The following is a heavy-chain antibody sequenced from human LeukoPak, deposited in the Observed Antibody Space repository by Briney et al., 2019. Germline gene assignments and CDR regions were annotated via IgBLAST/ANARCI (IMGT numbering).Heavy chain of an antibody. J-gene: IGHJ4*02. V-gene: IGHV1-24*01. CDR1: GYTLTELS. D-gene: IGHD6-19*01. CDR2: FDPEDGET. CDR3: ARERMSYSSGWYAASTSGSLGY. Sequence: ASVKVSCKVSGYTLTELSMHWVRQAPGKGLESMGGFDPEDGETIYAQKFQGRVTMTEDTSTDTAYMELSSLRSEDTAVYYCARERMSYSSGWYAASTSGSLGYWGQGTLVTVSS.